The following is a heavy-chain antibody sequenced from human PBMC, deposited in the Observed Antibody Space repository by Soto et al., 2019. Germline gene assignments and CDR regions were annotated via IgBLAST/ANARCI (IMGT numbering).Heavy chain of an antibody. CDR3: ARVAGDTLTQYYFDY. J-gene: IGHJ4*02. CDR1: GGSISSYY. D-gene: IGHD2-21*01. Sequence: TSETLSLTCTVSGGSISSYYWSWIRQPPGKGLEWIGYIYYSGSTNYNPSLKSRVTISVDTSKNQFSLKLSSVTAADTAVYYCARVAGDTLTQYYFDYWGQGTLVTVSS. V-gene: IGHV4-59*01. CDR2: IYYSGST.